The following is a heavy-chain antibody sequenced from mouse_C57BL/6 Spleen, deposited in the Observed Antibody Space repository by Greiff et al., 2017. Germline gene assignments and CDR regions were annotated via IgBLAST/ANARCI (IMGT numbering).Heavy chain of an antibody. V-gene: IGHV2-5*01. D-gene: IGHD1-1*01. J-gene: IGHJ4*01. Sequence: VMLVESGPGLVQPSQSLSITCTVSGFSLTSYGVHWVRQSPGKGLEWLGVIWRGRSKDYNAAFMSRLSITKDNSKSQVFFKMNSLQADDTAIYYCAKMETVEGAMDYWGQGTSVTVSS. CDR3: AKMETVEGAMDY. CDR1: GFSLTSYG. CDR2: IWRGRSK.